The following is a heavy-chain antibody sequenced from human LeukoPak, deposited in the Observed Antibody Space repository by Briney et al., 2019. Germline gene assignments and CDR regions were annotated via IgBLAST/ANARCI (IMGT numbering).Heavy chain of an antibody. CDR2: FDPEDGET. D-gene: IGHD5/OR15-5a*01. CDR1: GYTLTELS. Sequence: ASVKVSCKVSGYTLTELSMHWVRQAPGKGLEWMGGFDPEDGETIYAQKFQGRVTMTEDTSTDTAYMELSSLRSEDTAVYYCATGLVYGAYYGMDVWGQGTTVTVSS. CDR3: ATGLVYGAYYGMDV. J-gene: IGHJ6*02. V-gene: IGHV1-24*01.